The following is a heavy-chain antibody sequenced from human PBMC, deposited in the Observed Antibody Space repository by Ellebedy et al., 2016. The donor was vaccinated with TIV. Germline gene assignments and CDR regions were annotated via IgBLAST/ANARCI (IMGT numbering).Heavy chain of an antibody. CDR2: INHSGST. D-gene: IGHD6-13*01. CDR1: GGSFSGYY. CDR3: ARGRIAAASPPTVYGMDV. V-gene: IGHV4-34*01. J-gene: IGHJ6*02. Sequence: MPSETLSLTCAVYGGSFSGYYWSWIRQPPGKGLEWIGEINHSGSTNYNPSLKSRVTVSVDTSKNQFSLKLSSVTAADTAVYYCARGRIAAASPPTVYGMDVWGQGTTVTVSS.